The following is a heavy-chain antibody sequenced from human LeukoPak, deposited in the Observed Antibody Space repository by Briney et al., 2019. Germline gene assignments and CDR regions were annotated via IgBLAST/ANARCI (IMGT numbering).Heavy chain of an antibody. D-gene: IGHD4-17*01. CDR3: GRGLAEDYGDYCWFDP. CDR2: IYYTGST. J-gene: IGHJ5*02. V-gene: IGHV4-59*12. Sequence: PSETLSLPCTVSGGSISSYYWSWLRQPPGKGLEWIGYIYYTGSTNYNPSLKSRITLSVDTSKKQFSLEQNSLATPDQAGFYRGRGLAEDYGDYCWFDPWGQGTLVTVSS. CDR1: GGSISSYY.